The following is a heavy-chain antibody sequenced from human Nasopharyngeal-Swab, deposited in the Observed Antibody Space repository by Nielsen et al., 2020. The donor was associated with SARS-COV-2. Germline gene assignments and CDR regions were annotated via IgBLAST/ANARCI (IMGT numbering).Heavy chain of an antibody. CDR3: AREDKAQRYGSGTYYYYYYMDV. D-gene: IGHD3-10*01. J-gene: IGHJ6*03. CDR2: ISYDRSNK. V-gene: IGHV3-30-3*01. Sequence: GESLKISCAASGFTFSSYAMHWVRQAPGKGLEWVAVISYDRSNKYYADSVKGRFTISRDNSKNTLYLQMNSLRAEDTAVYYCAREDKAQRYGSGTYYYYYYMDVWGKGTTVTVSS. CDR1: GFTFSSYA.